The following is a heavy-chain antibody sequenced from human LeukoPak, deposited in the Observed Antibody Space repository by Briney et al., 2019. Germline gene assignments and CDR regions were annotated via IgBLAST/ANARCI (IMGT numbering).Heavy chain of an antibody. CDR3: AREGNYYGSGSYFDY. CDR1: GFTVSSNY. D-gene: IGHD3-10*01. CDR2: IYSGGST. J-gene: IGHJ4*02. Sequence: GGSLRLSCADSGFTVSSNYMSWVRQAPGKGLKWVSVIYSGGSTYYADSVKGRFTISRDNSKNTLYLQMNSLRAEDTAVYYCAREGNYYGSGSYFDYWGQGTLVTVSS. V-gene: IGHV3-53*01.